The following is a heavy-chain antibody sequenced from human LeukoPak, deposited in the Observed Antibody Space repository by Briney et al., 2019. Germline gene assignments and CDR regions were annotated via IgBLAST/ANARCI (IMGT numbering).Heavy chain of an antibody. CDR2: IKQDGSEK. CDR3: ARDSYYGDYYYYYYMDV. CDR1: GFTFSSYW. Sequence: GGSLRLSCAASGFTFSSYWMSWVRQAPGKGLEWVANIKQDGSEKYYVDSVKGRFTISRDNAKNSLYLQMNSLRAEDTAVYYRARDSYYGDYYYYYYMDVWGKGTTVTVSS. J-gene: IGHJ6*03. D-gene: IGHD4-17*01. V-gene: IGHV3-7*01.